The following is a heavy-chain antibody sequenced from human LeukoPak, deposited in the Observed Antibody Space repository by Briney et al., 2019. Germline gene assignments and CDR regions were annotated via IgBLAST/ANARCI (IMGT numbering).Heavy chain of an antibody. V-gene: IGHV4-4*02. Sequence: PSGTLSLTCAVSGGSISSSNWWSWVRQPPGKGLEWIGFIYYSGTTNYNPSLKSRVTISVDTSKNQFSLKLSSVTAADTAVYYCARRAMDNWYFDLWGRGTLVTASS. CDR3: ARRAMDNWYFDL. CDR2: IYYSGTT. D-gene: IGHD2-2*03. J-gene: IGHJ2*01. CDR1: GGSISSSNW.